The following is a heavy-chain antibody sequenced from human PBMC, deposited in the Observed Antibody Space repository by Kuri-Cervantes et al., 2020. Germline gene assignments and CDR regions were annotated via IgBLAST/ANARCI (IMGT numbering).Heavy chain of an antibody. CDR1: GFTFSSYS. Sequence: GSLRLSCAASGFTFSSYSMNWVRQAPGKGLEWVAIISYDGRNAVISYDGSNKYYADSAKGRFTISRDNSKNTLYLQMNSLRAEDTAVYYCARDRDYYDSSGFDYWGQGTLVTVSS. CDR2: ISYDGSNK. J-gene: IGHJ4*02. V-gene: IGHV3-30*03. D-gene: IGHD3-22*01. CDR3: ARDRDYYDSSGFDY.